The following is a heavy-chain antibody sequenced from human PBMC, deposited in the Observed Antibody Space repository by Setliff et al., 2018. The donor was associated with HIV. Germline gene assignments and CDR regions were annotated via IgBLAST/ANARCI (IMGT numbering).Heavy chain of an antibody. J-gene: IGHJ6*02. D-gene: IGHD4-17*01. CDR1: GGAFSSYA. CDR2: ISPETGNT. CDR3: ARGQASNDYGVSF. Sequence: ASVKVSCKASGGAFSSYALSWVRQAPGQGLEWMGWISPETGNTNYAQRLQGRVTMTTDTSTSTAYMELSSLRSEDTAVYYCARGQASNDYGVSFWGQGTTVTVSS. V-gene: IGHV1-18*01.